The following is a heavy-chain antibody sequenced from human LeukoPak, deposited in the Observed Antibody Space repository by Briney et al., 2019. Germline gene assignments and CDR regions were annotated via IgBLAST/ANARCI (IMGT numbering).Heavy chain of an antibody. Sequence: GGSLRLSCEASGFTFSSYAMSWVRQAPGKGLEWVSAISGSGGNTYYPDSVKGRFTISRDNAKNTLYLQMNNLRAEDTAVYYCARSAADAFDYWGQGTLVTVSS. CDR1: GFTFSSYA. J-gene: IGHJ4*02. CDR2: ISGSGGNT. V-gene: IGHV3-23*01. CDR3: ARSAADAFDY.